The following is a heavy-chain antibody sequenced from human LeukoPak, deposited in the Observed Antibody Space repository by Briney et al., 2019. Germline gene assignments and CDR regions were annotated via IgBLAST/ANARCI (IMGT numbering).Heavy chain of an antibody. V-gene: IGHV3-11*01. Sequence: GGSLRLSCAASEFTFSDYFMSWIRQAPGKGLEWVSYISYSGDTIYYADSVKGRFTVSRDNAKNSLYLQMNSLRAEDTAVYYCARLGIIAAAGSNDYWGQGTLVTVSS. CDR2: ISYSGDTI. CDR3: ARLGIIAAAGSNDY. CDR1: EFTFSDYF. D-gene: IGHD6-13*01. J-gene: IGHJ4*02.